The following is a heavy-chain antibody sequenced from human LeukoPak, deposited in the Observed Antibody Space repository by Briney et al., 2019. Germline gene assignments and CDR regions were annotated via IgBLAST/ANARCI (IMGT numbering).Heavy chain of an antibody. CDR1: GFTFSSYD. V-gene: IGHV3-30*18. D-gene: IGHD5-12*01. CDR3: AKDSGADY. Sequence: GGSLRLSCAASGFTFSSYDMHWVRQAPGKGLEWVAVISYDGSNKYYADSVKGRFTISRDNSKSTLYLQMSSLRAEDTAVYYCAKDSGADYWGQGTLVTVSS. J-gene: IGHJ4*02. CDR2: ISYDGSNK.